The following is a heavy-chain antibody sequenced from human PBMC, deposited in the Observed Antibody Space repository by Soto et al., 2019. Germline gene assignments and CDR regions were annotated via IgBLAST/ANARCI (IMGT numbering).Heavy chain of an antibody. V-gene: IGHV3-43*01. Sequence: LRLSCAASGFTFDDYTMHWVRQAPGKGLEWVSLISWDGGSTYYADSVKGRFTISRDNSKNSLYLQMNSLRTEDSALYYCAIDVVDIVVVPAAVYYYYGMDVWGQGTTVTVSS. D-gene: IGHD2-2*01. CDR2: ISWDGGST. CDR1: GFTFDDYT. CDR3: AIDVVDIVVVPAAVYYYYGMDV. J-gene: IGHJ6*02.